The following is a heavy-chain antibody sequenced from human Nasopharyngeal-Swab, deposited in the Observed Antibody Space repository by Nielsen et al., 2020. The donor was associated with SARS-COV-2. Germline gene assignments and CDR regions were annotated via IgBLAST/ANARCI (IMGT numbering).Heavy chain of an antibody. CDR2: IYTSGST. CDR3: ARDSSSWCPNAPFDY. J-gene: IGHJ4*02. D-gene: IGHD6-13*01. Sequence: SETLSLTCTVSGGSISSYYWSWIRQPAGKGLEWIGRIYTSGSTNYNPSLKSRVTMSVDTSKNQFSLKLSSVTAADTAVYYCARDSSSWCPNAPFDYWGQGTLVTVSS. V-gene: IGHV4-4*07. CDR1: GGSISSYY.